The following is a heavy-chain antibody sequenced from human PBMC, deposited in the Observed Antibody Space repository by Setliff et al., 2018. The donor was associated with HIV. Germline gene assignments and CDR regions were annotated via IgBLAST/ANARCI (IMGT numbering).Heavy chain of an antibody. J-gene: IGHJ4*02. CDR1: GYTFNSYG. CDR3: ARGVSQAYTYGSGAYYYFDF. V-gene: IGHV1-18*01. D-gene: IGHD6-19*01. Sequence: ASVXVSCKASGYTFNSYGISWVRQAPGQGPEWVGWIATYNGNTNYAQRLQGRVTLTTDTSTSTAYMELRSLRFDDTAVYFCARGVSQAYTYGSGAYYYFDFWGLGTLVTGSS. CDR2: IATYNGNT.